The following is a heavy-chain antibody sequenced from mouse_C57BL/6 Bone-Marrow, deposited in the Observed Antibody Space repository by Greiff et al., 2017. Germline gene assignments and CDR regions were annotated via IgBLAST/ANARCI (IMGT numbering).Heavy chain of an antibody. CDR3: TGPYYYGGKGYFDV. CDR1: GFTFSNYW. D-gene: IGHD1-1*02. CDR2: IRLKSDNYAT. J-gene: IGHJ1*03. V-gene: IGHV6-3*01. Sequence: EVQLVESGGGLVQPGGSMKLSCVASGFTFSNYWMNWVRQSPEKGLEWVAQIRLKSDNYATHYAESVKGRFTISRDDSKSSVYLQMNNLRAEDTGIYYCTGPYYYGGKGYFDVWGTGTTVTVSS.